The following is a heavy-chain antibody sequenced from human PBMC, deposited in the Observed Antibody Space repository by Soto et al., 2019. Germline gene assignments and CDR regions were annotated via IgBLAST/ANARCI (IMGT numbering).Heavy chain of an antibody. CDR1: GGSISSYY. D-gene: IGHD6-6*01. V-gene: IGHV4-4*07. CDR3: AREGGGIAARTSNWFDP. CDR2: IYTSGST. Sequence: SETLSLTCTVWGGSISSYYWSWIRQPAGKGLEWIGRIYTSGSTNYNPSLKSRVTMSVDTSKNQFSLKLSSVTAADTAVYYCAREGGGIAARTSNWFDPWGQGTLVTVSS. J-gene: IGHJ5*02.